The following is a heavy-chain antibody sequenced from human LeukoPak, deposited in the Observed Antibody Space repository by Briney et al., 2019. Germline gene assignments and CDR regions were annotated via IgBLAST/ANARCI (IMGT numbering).Heavy chain of an antibody. CDR3: ARSGVVTAIRRYYFDY. CDR2: ISSSSSYI. J-gene: IGHJ4*02. Sequence: GGSLRLSCAASGFTFSSYSMNWVRQASGKGLEWVSSISSSSSYIYYADSVKGRFTISRDNAKNSLYLQMNSLRAEDTAVYYCARSGVVTAIRRYYFDYWGQGTLVTVSS. CDR1: GFTFSSYS. V-gene: IGHV3-21*01. D-gene: IGHD2-21*02.